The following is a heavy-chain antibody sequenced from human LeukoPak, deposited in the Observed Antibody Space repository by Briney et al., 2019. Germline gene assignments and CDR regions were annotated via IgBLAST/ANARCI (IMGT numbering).Heavy chain of an antibody. V-gene: IGHV3-30*02. CDR3: ASSIAARPVPPARYYFDY. D-gene: IGHD6-6*01. CDR2: IRYDGSNK. Sequence: QTGGSLRLSCAASGFTFSSYGMHWVRQAPDKGLEWVAFIRYDGSNKYYADSVKGRFTISRDNSKNTLYLQMNSLRSEDTAVYYCASSIAARPVPPARYYFDYWGQGTLVTVSS. CDR1: GFTFSSYG. J-gene: IGHJ4*02.